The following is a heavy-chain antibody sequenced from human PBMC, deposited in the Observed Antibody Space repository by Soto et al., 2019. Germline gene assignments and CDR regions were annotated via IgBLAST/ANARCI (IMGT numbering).Heavy chain of an antibody. CDR3: TTVILLVPAAMGVDYYYGMDV. Sequence: GGSLRLSCAASGFSFSDSAMHWVRQASGKGLQWVGRIRSKPNNYATAYDESVKGRFTISRDDSKNTAYLQMNSLKTEDTAVYYCTTVILLVPAAMGVDYYYGMDVWGQGTTVTVSS. V-gene: IGHV3-73*01. D-gene: IGHD2-2*01. CDR2: IRSKPNNYAT. J-gene: IGHJ6*02. CDR1: GFSFSDSA.